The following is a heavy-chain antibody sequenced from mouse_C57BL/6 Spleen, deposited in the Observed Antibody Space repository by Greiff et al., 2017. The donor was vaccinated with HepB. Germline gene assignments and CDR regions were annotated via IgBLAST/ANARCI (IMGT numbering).Heavy chain of an antibody. V-gene: IGHV1-82*01. J-gene: IGHJ4*01. CDR3: AKTGFEAMDY. D-gene: IGHD4-1*01. CDR2: IYPGDGDT. Sequence: VQLQQSGPELVKPGASVKISCKASGYAFSSSWMNWVKQRPGKGLEWIGRIYPGDGDTNYNGKFKGKATLTADKSSSTAYMQLSSLTSEDSAVYCCAKTGFEAMDYWGQGTSVTVSS. CDR1: GYAFSSSW.